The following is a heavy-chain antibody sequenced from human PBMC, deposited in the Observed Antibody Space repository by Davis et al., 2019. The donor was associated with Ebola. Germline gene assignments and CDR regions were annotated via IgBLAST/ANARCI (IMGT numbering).Heavy chain of an antibody. V-gene: IGHV1-8*02. J-gene: IGHJ4*02. Sequence: ASVKVSCKASGYTFSSYDINWVRQATGQGLEWMGWMNPNSGNTGYAQKFQGRVTMTRDTSISTAYMELSRLRSDDTAVYYCARPHLTSFWSGYSYYFDYWGQGTLVTVSS. CDR2: MNPNSGNT. CDR3: ARPHLTSFWSGYSYYFDY. D-gene: IGHD3-3*01. CDR1: GYTFSSYD.